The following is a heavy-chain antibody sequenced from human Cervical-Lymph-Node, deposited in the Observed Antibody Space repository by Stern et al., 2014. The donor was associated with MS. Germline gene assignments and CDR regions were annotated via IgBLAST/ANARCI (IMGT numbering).Heavy chain of an antibody. CDR2: ISSSSSYI. D-gene: IGHD3-10*01. CDR3: ARDPITMVRGVIY. V-gene: IGHV3-21*01. J-gene: IGHJ4*02. Sequence: EVQLLESGGGLVKPGGSLRLSCAASGFTFSSYSMNWVRQAPGKGLEWVSSISSSSSYIYYADSVKGRFTISRDNAKNSLYLQMNSLRAEDKAVYYCARDPITMVRGVIYWGQGTLVTVSS. CDR1: GFTFSSYS.